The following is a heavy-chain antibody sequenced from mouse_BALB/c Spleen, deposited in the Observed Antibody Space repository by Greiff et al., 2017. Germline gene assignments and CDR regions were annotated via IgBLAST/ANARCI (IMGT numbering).Heavy chain of an antibody. D-gene: IGHD1-2*01. V-gene: IGHV3-6*02. CDR1: GYSITSGYY. CDR3: ASGSSSNSLLRPAWFAY. Sequence: EVQLQQSGPGLVKPSQSLSLTCSVTGYSITSGYYWNWIRQFPGNKLEWMGYISYDGSNNYNPSLKNRISITRDTSKNQFFLKLNSVTTEDTATYYCASGSSSNSLLRPAWFAYWGQGTLVTVSA. J-gene: IGHJ3*01. CDR2: ISYDGSN.